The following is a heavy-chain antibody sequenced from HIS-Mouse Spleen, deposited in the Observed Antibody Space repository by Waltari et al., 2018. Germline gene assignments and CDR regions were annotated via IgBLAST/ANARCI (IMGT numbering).Heavy chain of an antibody. D-gene: IGHD6-19*01. V-gene: IGHV3-30*18. CDR2: ISYDGSNK. J-gene: IGHJ4*02. CDR1: GFTFRSYG. Sequence: QVQLVDSGGGVVQPGWSLRLPCSAAGFTFRSYGMHWVRQAPGKGLEWVAVISYDGSNKYYADSVKGRFTISRDNSKNTLYLQMNSLRAEDTAVYYCAKASSGWLDYWGQGTLVTVSS. CDR3: AKASSGWLDY.